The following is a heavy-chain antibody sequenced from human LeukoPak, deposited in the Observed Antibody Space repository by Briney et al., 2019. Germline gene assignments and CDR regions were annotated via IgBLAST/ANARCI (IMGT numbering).Heavy chain of an antibody. V-gene: IGHV3-30*04. J-gene: IGHJ4*02. CDR2: ISYDGSNK. CDR3: ARLRGDEASDY. Sequence: GRSLRLSCAASGFTFSSYAMHWVRQAPGKGLEWVAVISYDGSNKYYADSVKGRFTISRDNSKNTPYLQMNSLRAEDTAVYYCARLRGDEASDYWGQGTLVTVSS. CDR1: GFTFSSYA. D-gene: IGHD5-12*01.